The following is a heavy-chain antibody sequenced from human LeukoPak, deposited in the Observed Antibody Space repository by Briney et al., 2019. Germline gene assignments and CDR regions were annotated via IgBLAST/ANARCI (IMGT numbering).Heavy chain of an antibody. CDR1: GYTFTSYA. V-gene: IGHV1-2*02. Sequence: ASVKVSCKASGYTFTSYAMNWVRQAPGQGLEWMGWINPNSGGTNYAQKFQGRVTMTRDTSISTAYMELSRLRSDDTAVYYCEAKGNYYYYGMDVWGQGTTVTVSS. J-gene: IGHJ6*02. D-gene: IGHD3-10*01. CDR2: INPNSGGT. CDR3: EAKGNYYYYGMDV.